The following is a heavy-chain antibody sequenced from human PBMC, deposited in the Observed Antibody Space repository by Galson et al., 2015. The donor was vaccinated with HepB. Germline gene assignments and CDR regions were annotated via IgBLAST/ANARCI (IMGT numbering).Heavy chain of an antibody. CDR1: GYTFTSYG. V-gene: IGHV1-18*04. CDR3: ARDRIVAGYYDSSGSMFDY. Sequence: SVKVSCKASGYTFTSYGISWVRQAPGQGLEWMGWISAYNGNTNYAQKLQGRVTMTTDTSTSTAYMELRSLRSDDTAVYYCARDRIVAGYYDSSGSMFDYWGQGTLVTVSS. D-gene: IGHD3-22*01. J-gene: IGHJ4*02. CDR2: ISAYNGNT.